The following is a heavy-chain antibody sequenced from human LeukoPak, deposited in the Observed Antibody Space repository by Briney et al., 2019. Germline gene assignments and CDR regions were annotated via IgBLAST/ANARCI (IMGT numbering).Heavy chain of an antibody. Sequence: SETLSLTCTVSGGSISSYYWTWIRQPPGKGLEWIGYIYYSGITKYNPSLKSRVTISVDTSKNQFSLKLSSVTAADTAVYYCARDREPSYYDILTGPPYYFDYWGQGTLVTVSS. CDR1: GGSISSYY. CDR3: ARDREPSYYDILTGPPYYFDY. CDR2: IYYSGIT. J-gene: IGHJ4*02. D-gene: IGHD3-9*01. V-gene: IGHV4-59*12.